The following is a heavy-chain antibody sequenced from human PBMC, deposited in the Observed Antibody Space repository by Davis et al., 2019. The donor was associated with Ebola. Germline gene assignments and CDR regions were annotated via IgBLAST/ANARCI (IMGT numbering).Heavy chain of an antibody. CDR3: ARMTPIGSGSLFDN. CDR2: ISAYTSNT. Sequence: AASVKVSCKTSGYTFSMYGISWVRQAPGQGLEWKGWISAYTSNTNYVDNLQGRVTMTTDTSTGTDYMELTSLKSDDTAVYYCARMTPIGSGSLFDNWGQGTLVTVSS. J-gene: IGHJ4*02. D-gene: IGHD1-26*01. V-gene: IGHV1-18*01. CDR1: GYTFSMYG.